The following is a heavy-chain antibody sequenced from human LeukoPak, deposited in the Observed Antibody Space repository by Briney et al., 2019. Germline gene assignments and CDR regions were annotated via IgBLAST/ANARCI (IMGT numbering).Heavy chain of an antibody. CDR2: ISSSGISI. CDR3: ARDPTPTQLWFRGSFDY. V-gene: IGHV3-48*01. Sequence: TGGSLRHSCAASGFTFSSYSMNWVRQAPGKGLEWVSYISSSGISIYYADSVKGRFTISRDKAKNSLYLQMNSLRAEDTAVYYCARDPTPTQLWFRGSFDYWGQGALVTVSS. D-gene: IGHD5-18*01. CDR1: GFTFSSYS. J-gene: IGHJ4*02.